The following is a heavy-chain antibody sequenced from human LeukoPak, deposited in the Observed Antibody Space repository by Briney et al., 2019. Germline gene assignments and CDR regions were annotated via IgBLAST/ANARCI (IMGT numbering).Heavy chain of an antibody. CDR1: GFTFSSYG. D-gene: IGHD3-22*01. J-gene: IGHJ4*02. Sequence: GGSLRLSCAASGFTFSSYGMRWVRQAPGRGLEWVAVISYDGSNKYYADSVKGRFTISRDNSKNTLYLQMNSLRAEDTAVYYCARVDSAGAIYDSSGYYFGYWGQGTLVTVSS. CDR2: ISYDGSNK. CDR3: ARVDSAGAIYDSSGYYFGY. V-gene: IGHV3-30*03.